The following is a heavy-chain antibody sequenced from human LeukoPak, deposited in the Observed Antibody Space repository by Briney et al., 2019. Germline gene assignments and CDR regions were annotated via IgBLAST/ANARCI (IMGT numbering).Heavy chain of an antibody. D-gene: IGHD2-15*01. CDR2: ISSTGGTT. Sequence: GGSLRLSCAASGFTFSSYGMSWGRQAPGKGLEWVSSISSTGGTTYYADSVKGRFTISRDNSKNTLYLQMNSLRAEDTAIYYCAKNGDRGAYCTGGTCYPYFYYYMDVWGKGTTVTI. J-gene: IGHJ6*03. CDR3: AKNGDRGAYCTGGTCYPYFYYYMDV. V-gene: IGHV3-23*01. CDR1: GFTFSSYG.